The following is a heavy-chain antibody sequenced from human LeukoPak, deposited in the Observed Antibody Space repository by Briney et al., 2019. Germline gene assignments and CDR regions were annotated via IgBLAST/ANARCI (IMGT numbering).Heavy chain of an antibody. V-gene: IGHV3-53*01. D-gene: IGHD6-19*01. CDR1: GFTVSSNY. Sequence: GGSLRLSCAASGFTVSSNYMSWVRQAPGKGLEWVSVIYSGGSTYYADSVKGRFTISRDNSKNTLYLQMNSLRAEDTAVYYCAKTPGIAVAGDRGHWGQGTLVTVSS. CDR3: AKTPGIAVAGDRGH. CDR2: IYSGGST. J-gene: IGHJ4*02.